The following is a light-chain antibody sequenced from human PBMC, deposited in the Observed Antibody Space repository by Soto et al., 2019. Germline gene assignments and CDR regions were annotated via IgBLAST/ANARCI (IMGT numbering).Light chain of an antibody. J-gene: IGLJ2*01. CDR3: ASYTSSFTLL. Sequence: QSVLTQPPSASGSPGQSVTISCTATSSDVGGYNYVSWYQQHPGKAPKLMIYEVSKRPSGVPDRFSGSKSGNTASLTVSGLQAEDEADYYCASYTSSFTLLFGGGTKLTVL. CDR1: SSDVGGYNY. V-gene: IGLV2-8*01. CDR2: EVS.